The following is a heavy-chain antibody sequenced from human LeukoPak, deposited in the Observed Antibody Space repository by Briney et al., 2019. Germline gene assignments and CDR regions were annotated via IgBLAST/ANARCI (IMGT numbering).Heavy chain of an antibody. CDR3: ARDLEAANTYYFDY. J-gene: IGHJ4*02. V-gene: IGHV3-66*01. CDR2: ISSAGTT. Sequence: PGGSLRLSCAASGFTVSSSYMSWVRQAPGKGLEWGSIISSAGTTYYADSVKGRFIISRDNSKNTVYLQVNSLRDEDTAVYYCARDLEAANTYYFDYWGQGTMVTVSS. CDR1: GFTVSSSY. D-gene: IGHD6-13*01.